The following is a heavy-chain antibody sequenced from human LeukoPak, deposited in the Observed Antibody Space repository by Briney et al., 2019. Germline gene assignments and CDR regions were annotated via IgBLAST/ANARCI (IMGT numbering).Heavy chain of an antibody. J-gene: IGHJ4*02. CDR3: AREVGEGY. V-gene: IGHV3-23*01. CDR1: GFIFSNYG. Sequence: GGSLRLSCAASGFIFSNYGMNWVRQAPGKGLEWVAAISASGSATSYADSVRGRFTISRDNSKSTTYLQMNSLRAEDTAVYYCAREVGEGYWGQGTLVTVSS. CDR2: ISASGSAT. D-gene: IGHD2-15*01.